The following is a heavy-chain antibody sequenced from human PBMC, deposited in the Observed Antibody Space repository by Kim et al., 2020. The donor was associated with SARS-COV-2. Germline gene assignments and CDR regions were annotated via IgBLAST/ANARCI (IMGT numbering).Heavy chain of an antibody. J-gene: IGHJ4*02. CDR2: INTGVGNT. Sequence: ASVKVSCKASGYTFTNFAIHWLRQAPGQSIEAMGWINTGVGNTEYAQKFQGTVTITRDRSASTAYMELSSLTSEDTAMYYCARVYGDYANYFDSWGQGTLVTVSS. V-gene: IGHV1-3*04. CDR3: ARVYGDYANYFDS. D-gene: IGHD4-17*01. CDR1: GYTFTNFA.